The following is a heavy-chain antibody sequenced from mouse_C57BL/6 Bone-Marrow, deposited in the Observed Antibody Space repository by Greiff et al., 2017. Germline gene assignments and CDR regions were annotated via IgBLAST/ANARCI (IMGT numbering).Heavy chain of an antibody. CDR2: IDPSDSYT. D-gene: IGHD1-1*01. V-gene: IGHV1-50*01. Sequence: VKLQQPGAELVKPGASVKLSCKASGYTFTSYWMQWVKQRPGQGLEWIGEIDPSDSYTNYNQKFKGKATLTVDTSSSTADMQLSSLTSEDSAGYYCAREGDYGSSRFAYGCQGTLVTVSA. J-gene: IGHJ3*01. CDR3: AREGDYGSSRFAY. CDR1: GYTFTSYW.